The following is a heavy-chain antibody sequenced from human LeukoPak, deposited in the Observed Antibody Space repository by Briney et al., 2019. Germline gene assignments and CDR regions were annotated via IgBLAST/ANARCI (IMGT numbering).Heavy chain of an antibody. CDR1: GYTFTGYY. Sequence: ASVKVSCKASGYTFTGYYMHWVRQAPGQGLEWMGWINPNSGGTNYAQKFQGRVTMTRDTSISTAYMELSRLRSDDTAVYYCATIDIVVVLAAIPRNWFDPWGQGTLVTVSS. CDR3: ATIDIVVVLAAIPRNWFDP. J-gene: IGHJ5*02. V-gene: IGHV1-2*02. D-gene: IGHD2-2*02. CDR2: INPNSGGT.